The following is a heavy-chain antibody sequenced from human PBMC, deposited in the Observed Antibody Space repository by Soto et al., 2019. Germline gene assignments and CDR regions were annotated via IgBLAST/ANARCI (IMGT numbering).Heavy chain of an antibody. J-gene: IGHJ5*02. CDR2: VYYSGST. Sequence: SETLSLTCSVSGASVSSYYWSWVRQPPGKGLEWIGYVYYSGSTNYNPSLKSRITISVDTSKNQFSLNLSSVTAADTAVYYCARVPAASSWFVPWGQGTLVTVSS. CDR3: ARVPAASSWFVP. CDR1: GASVSSYY. V-gene: IGHV4-59*02. D-gene: IGHD2-15*01.